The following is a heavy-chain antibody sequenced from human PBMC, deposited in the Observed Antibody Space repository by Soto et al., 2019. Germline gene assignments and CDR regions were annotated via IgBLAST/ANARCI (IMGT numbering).Heavy chain of an antibody. D-gene: IGHD2-15*01. CDR3: ARAHCSGGSCYSSDAFHI. CDR1: GFTFSSYA. V-gene: IGHV3-30-3*01. J-gene: IGHJ3*02. Sequence: QVQLVESGGGVVQPGRSLRLSCAASGFTFSSYAMHWVRQAPGKGLEWVAVISYDGSNKYYADSVKGRFTISRDNSKNTLYLQMNSLRAEDTAVYYCARAHCSGGSCYSSDAFHIWGQGTMVTVSS. CDR2: ISYDGSNK.